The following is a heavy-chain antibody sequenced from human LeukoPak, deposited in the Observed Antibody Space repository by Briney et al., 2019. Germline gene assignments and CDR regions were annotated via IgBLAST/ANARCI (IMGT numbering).Heavy chain of an antibody. D-gene: IGHD6-13*01. V-gene: IGHV1-2*02. Sequence: ASVKVSCKASGYTFTGYYMHWVRQAPGQGLEWMGWINPNSGGTNYAQKFQGRVTMTRDTSISTAYMELSRLRSDDTAVYYCARESSTGYSSSWHWFDPWGQGTLVTVSS. J-gene: IGHJ5*02. CDR2: INPNSGGT. CDR3: ARESSTGYSSSWHWFDP. CDR1: GYTFTGYY.